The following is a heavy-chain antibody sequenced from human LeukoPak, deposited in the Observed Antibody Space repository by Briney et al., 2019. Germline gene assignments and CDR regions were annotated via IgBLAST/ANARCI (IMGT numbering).Heavy chain of an antibody. CDR3: ARGGSQFDY. CDR2: IQYRGST. V-gene: IGHV4-59*02. J-gene: IGHJ4*02. CDR1: GGSVSNDY. D-gene: IGHD5-12*01. Sequence: PSETLSLTCSVSGGSVSNDYWSRIRQTPEKGLEWIAYIQYRGSTFYNPSLRSRVTISLDTSKNQFSLELASVTAADTAVYYCARGGSQFDYWGQGALVTVSS.